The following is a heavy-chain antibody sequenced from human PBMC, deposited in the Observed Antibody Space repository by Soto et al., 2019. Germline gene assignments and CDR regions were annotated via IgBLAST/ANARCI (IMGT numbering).Heavy chain of an antibody. CDR2: IIPISGTA. J-gene: IGHJ6*04. CDR3: AIIYDSSGPSSVPSYHGMAV. CDR1: GGTFSGYA. Sequence: ASVKVSCKASGGTFSGYAISWVRQAPGQGLEWMGGIIPISGTANYAQKFQGRVTITADESTSTAYMELSSLRSEDTAVYYCAIIYDSSGPSSVPSYHGMAVWGKGNTVPVSP. D-gene: IGHD3-22*01. V-gene: IGHV1-69*13.